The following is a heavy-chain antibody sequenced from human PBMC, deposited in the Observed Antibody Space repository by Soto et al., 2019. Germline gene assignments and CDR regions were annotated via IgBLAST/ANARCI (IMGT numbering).Heavy chain of an antibody. CDR3: ARHQSIVVVTAARAFDI. Sequence: SETLSLTCSVSGGSISSNSHYWVWILHPPGKGLEWIGSIYYNGDTYYNPSLKSRVTISVDTSKNQFSVKLNSVTAADTAVYYCARHQSIVVVTAARAFDIWGQGTMVTVSS. J-gene: IGHJ3*02. D-gene: IGHD2-15*01. CDR1: GGSISSNSHY. CDR2: IYYNGDT. V-gene: IGHV4-39*01.